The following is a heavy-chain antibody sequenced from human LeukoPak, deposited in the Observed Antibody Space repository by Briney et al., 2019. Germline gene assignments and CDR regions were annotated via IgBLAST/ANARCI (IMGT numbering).Heavy chain of an antibody. J-gene: IGHJ6*03. V-gene: IGHV3-23*01. CDR1: GFSFISYA. D-gene: IGHD3-3*01. CDR2: ISVRGGST. Sequence: GGSLRLSCAASGFSFISYAMSWVRQAPGKGLEWVSAISVRGGSTYYADSVKGRFTISRDNSNNTLYLQMSSLRAEDTAVYYCARSATIADYYYMDIWGKGTTVTVSS. CDR3: ARSATIADYYYMDI.